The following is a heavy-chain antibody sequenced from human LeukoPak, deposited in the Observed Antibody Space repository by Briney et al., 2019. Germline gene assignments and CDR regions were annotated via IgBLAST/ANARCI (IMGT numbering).Heavy chain of an antibody. D-gene: IGHD6-13*01. CDR2: IGTAGGT. V-gene: IGHV3-13*01. CDR3: ARGGFQARYGSSWENYYYAMDV. Sequence: GGSLRLSCAASGFTFSRYDMYWVLQPTGKGLEWVSTIGTAGGTSYPDSVKGRFTISRENAKNSLYLQMNSLRAGDTAVYYCARGGFQARYGSSWENYYYAMDVWGQGTTVTVSS. CDR1: GFTFSRYD. J-gene: IGHJ6*02.